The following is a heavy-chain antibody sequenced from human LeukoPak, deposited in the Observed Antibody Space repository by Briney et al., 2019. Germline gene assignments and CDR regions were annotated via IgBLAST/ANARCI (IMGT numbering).Heavy chain of an antibody. CDR3: ARGYCSSISCYPYYYYMDV. Sequence: GGSLRLSCAASGFRFSEYGMHWVRQAPGKGLEWVAFIWSDGSNTHYADSVKGRFTISRDNAKNSLYLQMNSLRAEDTAVYYCARGYCSSISCYPYYYYMDVWGKGTTVTVSS. V-gene: IGHV3-33*01. J-gene: IGHJ6*03. CDR1: GFRFSEYG. D-gene: IGHD2-2*01. CDR2: IWSDGSNT.